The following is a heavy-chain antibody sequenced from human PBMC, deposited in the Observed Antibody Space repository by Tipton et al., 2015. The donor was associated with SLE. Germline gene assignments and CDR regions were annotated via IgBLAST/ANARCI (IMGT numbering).Heavy chain of an antibody. V-gene: IGHV4-59*01. D-gene: IGHD3-16*01. CDR1: GGSISSYY. Sequence: TLSLTCTVSGGSISSYYWSWIRQPPGKGLEWIGYIYYSGSTNYNPSLKSRVTISVDTSKNQFSLNLSSVTAADTAVYYCARETLGDTYSYYGMDVWGQGTTVTVSS. J-gene: IGHJ6*02. CDR3: ARETLGDTYSYYGMDV. CDR2: IYYSGST.